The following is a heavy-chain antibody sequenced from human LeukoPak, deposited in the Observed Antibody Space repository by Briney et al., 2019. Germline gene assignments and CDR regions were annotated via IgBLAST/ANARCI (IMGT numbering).Heavy chain of an antibody. CDR2: IYYSGST. J-gene: IGHJ3*02. V-gene: IGHV4-59*06. CDR3: ARAPDCTSCYNAFDI. CDR1: GGSISSYY. D-gene: IGHD2-2*02. Sequence: PSETLSLTCTVSGGSISSYYWSWIRQPAGKGLEWIGYIYYSGSTYYNPSLKSRVTISVDTSKNQFSLKLSSVTAADTAVYYCARAPDCTSCYNAFDIWGQGTMVTVSS.